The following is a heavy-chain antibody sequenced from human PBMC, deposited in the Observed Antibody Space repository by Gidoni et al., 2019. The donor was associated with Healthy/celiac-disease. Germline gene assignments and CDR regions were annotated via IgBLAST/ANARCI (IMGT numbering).Heavy chain of an antibody. CDR1: GGSISSSSYY. V-gene: IGHV4-39*01. Sequence: QLQLQVSGPGLVKPSETLSLTCTVSGGSISSSSYYWGWIRQPPGKGLEWIGRIYYSVSTYYNPSLKSRVTISVDTSKNQFSLKLSSVTAADTAVYYCARVLIAVAGTRIGDDTYNWFDPWGQGTLVTVSS. D-gene: IGHD6-19*01. J-gene: IGHJ5*02. CDR3: ARVLIAVAGTRIGDDTYNWFDP. CDR2: IYYSVST.